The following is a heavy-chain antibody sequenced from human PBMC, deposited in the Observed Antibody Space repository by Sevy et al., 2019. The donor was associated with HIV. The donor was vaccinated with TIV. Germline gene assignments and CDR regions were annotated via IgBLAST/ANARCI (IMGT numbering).Heavy chain of an antibody. V-gene: IGHV3-11*01. D-gene: IGHD6-19*01. Sequence: GGSLRLSCAASAFTFSDYYMSWIRQAPGKGREWVSYIISRGITIYYADSVKGRFTISRDNAKNSLYLQMNSLRAEDTAVYYCAKSQSSGWADYWGQGTLVTVSS. CDR2: IISRGITI. J-gene: IGHJ4*02. CDR1: AFTFSDYY. CDR3: AKSQSSGWADY.